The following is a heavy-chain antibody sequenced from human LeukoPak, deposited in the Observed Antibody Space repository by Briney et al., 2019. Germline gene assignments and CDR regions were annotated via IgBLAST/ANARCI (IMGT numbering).Heavy chain of an antibody. CDR2: IYYSGST. Sequence: SETLSLTCTVSGGSISSYYWSWIRQPPGKGLEWIGYIYYSGSTNYNPSLKSRVTISVDTSKNQFSLKLRSVTAADTAVYYCARVGDYYYYGLDVWGQGTTVTVSS. J-gene: IGHJ6*02. CDR3: ARVGDYYYYGLDV. V-gene: IGHV4-59*01. CDR1: GGSISSYY.